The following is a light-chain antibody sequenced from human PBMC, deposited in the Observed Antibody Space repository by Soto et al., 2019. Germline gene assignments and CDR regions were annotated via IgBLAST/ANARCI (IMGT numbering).Light chain of an antibody. J-gene: IGKJ3*01. CDR2: AAS. V-gene: IGKV1-9*01. Sequence: IQLTQSPSSLSASVGDRVTITCRASQGISSYLAWYQQKPGKAPKLLIYAASTLQSGVPSRSSGSGSGTEFTLTISSLQPEDCATYYCQPLNSYPLTVGPGTKVDIK. CDR3: QPLNSYPLT. CDR1: QGISSY.